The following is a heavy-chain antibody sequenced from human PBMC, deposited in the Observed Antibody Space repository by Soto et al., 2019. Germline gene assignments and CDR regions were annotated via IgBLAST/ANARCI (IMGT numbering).Heavy chain of an antibody. J-gene: IGHJ4*02. D-gene: IGHD3-22*01. Sequence: GGSLRLSCAASGFTFSSYGMSWVRQAPGKGLEWVSAISGSGVSTYSADSVKGRFTISRDNSKNTLYLQMNSLRAEDTAVYYCAKDPYYYDTSGYYFESYFDYWGQGTLVTVSS. CDR1: GFTFSSYG. V-gene: IGHV3-23*01. CDR2: ISGSGVST. CDR3: AKDPYYYDTSGYYFESYFDY.